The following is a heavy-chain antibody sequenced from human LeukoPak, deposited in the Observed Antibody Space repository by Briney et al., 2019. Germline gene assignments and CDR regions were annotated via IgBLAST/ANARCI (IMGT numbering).Heavy chain of an antibody. J-gene: IGHJ4*02. CDR1: GLTFSDAW. D-gene: IGHD3-10*01. Sequence: GGSLRLSCVVSGLTFSDAWMSWVRQAPGKGLEWVAVISYDGSNKYYADSVKGRFTISRDNSKNTLYLQMNSLRAEDTAVYYCAKDGHSGFDYWGQGTLVTVSS. V-gene: IGHV3-30*18. CDR2: ISYDGSNK. CDR3: AKDGHSGFDY.